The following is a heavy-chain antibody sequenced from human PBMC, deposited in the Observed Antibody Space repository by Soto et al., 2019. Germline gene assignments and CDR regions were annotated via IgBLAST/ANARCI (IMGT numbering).Heavy chain of an antibody. CDR3: AKSRGSGSYFNPSDAFDF. D-gene: IGHD3-10*01. CDR1: GFTFSSYA. Sequence: EVQLLDSGGGLVQPGGSLRLSCAASGFTFSSYAMSWVRQAPGKGLEWVSSISGSGGGTYYADSVKGRFTISRDNSKNTLSLQMNSLRAEDTAVYYCAKSRGSGSYFNPSDAFDFWGQGTMVTDSS. J-gene: IGHJ3*01. CDR2: ISGSGGGT. V-gene: IGHV3-23*01.